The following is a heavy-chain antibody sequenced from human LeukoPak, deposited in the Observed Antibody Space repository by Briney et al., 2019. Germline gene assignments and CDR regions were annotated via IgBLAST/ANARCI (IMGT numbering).Heavy chain of an antibody. V-gene: IGHV3-13*04. CDR1: GFTSSRYD. D-gene: IGHD2-21*02. CDR3: ARDSGDSGAFDI. CDR2: IGTAGDT. J-gene: IGHJ3*02. Sequence: PGGSLRLSCAASGFTSSRYDMHWVRQATGKGLEWVSAIGTAGDTYYPGSVKGRFTISRENAKNAFYLQMNSLRAGDTAVYYCARDSGDSGAFDIWGQGTMVTVSS.